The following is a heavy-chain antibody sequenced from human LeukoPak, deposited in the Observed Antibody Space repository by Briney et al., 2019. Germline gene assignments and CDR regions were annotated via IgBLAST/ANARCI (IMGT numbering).Heavy chain of an antibody. CDR2: ITATSLHI. V-gene: IGHV3-21*01. CDR1: GVTFSGYS. J-gene: IGHJ3*02. Sequence: KPGGCLRLSCAASGVTFSGYSMNWVRQAPGKGLEWVSAITATSLHIYYADSVKGRFTISRDNAKNSLYLQMNSLRVEDTALYYCARVRSVGGNPHAFNIWGQGTMVTVSS. D-gene: IGHD4-23*01. CDR3: ARVRSVGGNPHAFNI.